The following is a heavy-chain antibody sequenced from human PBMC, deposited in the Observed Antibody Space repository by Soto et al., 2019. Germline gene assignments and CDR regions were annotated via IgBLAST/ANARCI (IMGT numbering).Heavy chain of an antibody. Sequence: GASVKVSCKASGYTFTSYYMHWVRQAPGQGLEWMGIINPSGGSTSYAQKFQGRVTMTRDTSTSTVYMELSSLRSEDTAVYYCARAKDDFGSGLGQYHYNMDVGGKGTRVTVP. J-gene: IGHJ6*03. D-gene: IGHD3-3*01. CDR3: ARAKDDFGSGLGQYHYNMDV. V-gene: IGHV1-46*03. CDR1: GYTFTSYY. CDR2: INPSGGST.